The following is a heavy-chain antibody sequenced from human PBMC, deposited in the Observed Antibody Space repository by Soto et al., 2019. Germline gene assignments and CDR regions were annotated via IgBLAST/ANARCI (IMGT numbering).Heavy chain of an antibody. Sequence: QVQLVESGGGVVQPGRSLRLSCAASGFTFSSYAMHWVRQAPGKGLEWVAVISYDGSNKYYADSVKGRFTISRDNSKNTLYLQMNSLRAEDTAVYYCARSVVVVAATLAAWGQGILVTVSS. CDR1: GFTFSSYA. CDR2: ISYDGSNK. V-gene: IGHV3-30-3*01. J-gene: IGHJ5*02. D-gene: IGHD2-15*01. CDR3: ARSVVVVAATLAA.